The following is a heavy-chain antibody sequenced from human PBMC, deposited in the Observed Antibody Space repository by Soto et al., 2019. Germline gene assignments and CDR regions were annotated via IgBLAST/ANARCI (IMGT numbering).Heavy chain of an antibody. D-gene: IGHD1-1*01. CDR3: ARRAETNGWNGFGADKYYFDF. Sequence: QVQLVQSGAEVRKPGASVKVSCEASGYTFTSYAIYWVRQATGQGLEWMGWMNPNTGNSGYAQKFQGRVTMTSDTSISTAHMELSSRRSEDTAVYYCARRAETNGWNGFGADKYYFDFWGQGTLVTVSS. CDR2: MNPNTGNS. V-gene: IGHV1-8*01. CDR1: GYTFTSYA. J-gene: IGHJ4*02.